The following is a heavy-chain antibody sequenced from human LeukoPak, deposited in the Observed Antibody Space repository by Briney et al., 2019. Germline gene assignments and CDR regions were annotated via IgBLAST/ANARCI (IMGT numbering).Heavy chain of an antibody. J-gene: IGHJ5*02. CDR2: IIPMVGVS. V-gene: IGHV1-69*02. CDR3: ALLWFGGNWFDP. Sequence: SVKVSYKASGGTFSSYTITWVRQAPGQGLEWMGRIIPMVGVSKYAENFQGRVTITADKSTNTAYMEMSSLRSEDTAIYYCALLWFGGNWFDPWGQGTLVTVSS. CDR1: GGTFSSYT. D-gene: IGHD3-10*01.